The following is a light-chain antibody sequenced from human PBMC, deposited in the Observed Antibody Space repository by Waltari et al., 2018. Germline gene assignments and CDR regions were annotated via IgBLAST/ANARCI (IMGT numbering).Light chain of an antibody. Sequence: QSALTQPASVSGSPGQSIPISCSGTDRDVGAYAFVSWYQQHPGKAPHLIIYKVSHRSSGISDCFTASKSGTTASLTVSGLQAEDEADYSCSSYTTSSAPEVFGTGTRVTVL. J-gene: IGLJ1*01. CDR1: DRDVGAYAF. CDR2: KVS. V-gene: IGLV2-14*01. CDR3: SSYTTSSAPEV.